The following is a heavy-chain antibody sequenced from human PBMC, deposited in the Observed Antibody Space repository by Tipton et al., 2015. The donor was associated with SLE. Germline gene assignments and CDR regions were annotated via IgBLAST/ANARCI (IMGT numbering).Heavy chain of an antibody. CDR3: GVSGWYSSWFDP. Sequence: LRLSCTVSGGSISSGGYYWSWIRQHPGKGLEWIGYIYYSGSTYYNPSLKSRVTISVDTSKNQFSLKLSSVTAADTAVYYCGVSGWYSSWFDPWGQGTLVTVPS. J-gene: IGHJ5*02. V-gene: IGHV4-31*02. CDR2: IYYSGST. CDR1: GGSISSGGYY. D-gene: IGHD6-19*01.